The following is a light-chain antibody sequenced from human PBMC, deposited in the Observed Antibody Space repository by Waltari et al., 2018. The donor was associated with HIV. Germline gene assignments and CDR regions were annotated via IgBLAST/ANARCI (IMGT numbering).Light chain of an antibody. CDR3: QQYYSTPPT. Sequence: DIVMTQSPDSLAVSLGARATINCKSRQSVLYSSNNKNYLAWYQQKPGQPPKLLIYWASTRESGVPDRFSGSGSGTDFTLTISSLQAEDVAVYYCQQYYSTPPTFGQGTKVEIK. V-gene: IGKV4-1*01. J-gene: IGKJ1*01. CDR2: WAS. CDR1: QSVLYSSNNKNY.